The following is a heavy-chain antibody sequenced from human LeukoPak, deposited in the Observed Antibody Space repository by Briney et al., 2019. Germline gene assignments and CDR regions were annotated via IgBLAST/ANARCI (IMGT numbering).Heavy chain of an antibody. CDR1: GGTFSSYA. CDR2: IIPIFGTA. Sequence: SVKLSCKASGGTFSSYAISWVRQAPGQGLGWMGRIIPIFGTANYAQKFQGRVTITADKSTSTAYMELSSLRSEDTAVYYCARDPDIVVVPAATAKEYHYYYYMDVWGKGTTVTVSS. CDR3: ARDPDIVVVPAATAKEYHYYYYMDV. J-gene: IGHJ6*03. D-gene: IGHD2-2*01. V-gene: IGHV1-69*06.